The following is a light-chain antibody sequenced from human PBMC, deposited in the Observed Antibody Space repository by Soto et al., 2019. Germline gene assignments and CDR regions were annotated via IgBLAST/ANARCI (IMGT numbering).Light chain of an antibody. V-gene: IGKV1-5*01. CDR2: DAS. CDR1: QSISSW. J-gene: IGKJ3*01. CDR3: QQYNKYPFT. Sequence: DIQMTQSPSTLSKSVGDRVTITCRASQSISSWLAWYQQIPGKAPKILIHDASSLESGVPSRFSGSGSGTEFTLTISSLQPDDFATYYCQQYNKYPFTFGPGTKVDIK.